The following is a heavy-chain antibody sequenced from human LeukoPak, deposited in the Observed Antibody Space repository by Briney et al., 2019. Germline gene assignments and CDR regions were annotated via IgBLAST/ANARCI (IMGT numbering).Heavy chain of an antibody. D-gene: IGHD6-13*01. CDR1: GFTFSSFW. V-gene: IGHV3-74*01. J-gene: IGHJ3*02. Sequence: GGSLRLSCAASGFTFSSFWMHWVRQAPGKGLVWVSRINQDGSRTTYADSVKGRFTISRDNAKNTLYLQMNSLRAEDTAVYYCASPFGSSWYGAFDIWGQGTMVTVSS. CDR3: ASPFGSSWYGAFDI. CDR2: INQDGSRT.